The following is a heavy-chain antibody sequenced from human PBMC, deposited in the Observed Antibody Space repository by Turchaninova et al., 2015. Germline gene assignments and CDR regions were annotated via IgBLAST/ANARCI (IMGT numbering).Heavy chain of an antibody. CDR1: GGSISSSSYY. V-gene: IGHV4-39*07. Sequence: QLQLQESGPGLVKPSETLSLTCTVSGGSISSSSYYWGWIRQPPGKGLGWIGSIYYSGSTYYNPSLTSRVTIAVDTSKNQFSLKLSSVTAADTAVYYCARDYSGGIVDYWGQGTLVTVSS. CDR3: ARDYSGGIVDY. D-gene: IGHD2-15*01. J-gene: IGHJ4*02. CDR2: IYYSGST.